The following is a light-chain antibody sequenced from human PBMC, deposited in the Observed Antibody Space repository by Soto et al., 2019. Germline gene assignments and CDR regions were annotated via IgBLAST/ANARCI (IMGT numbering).Light chain of an antibody. CDR1: SSDVGGSNF. CDR2: GVA. CDR3: VSYTSSTTYV. V-gene: IGLV2-14*03. J-gene: IGLJ1*01. Sequence: QSVLTQPASVSDSPGQSITISCTGTSSDVGGSNFVSWYQQHPGKPPKLIIYGVANRPSGVSNRFSGSKSGSTASLIISRLQTEGEADYYCVSYTSSTTYVFGTGTKVTVL.